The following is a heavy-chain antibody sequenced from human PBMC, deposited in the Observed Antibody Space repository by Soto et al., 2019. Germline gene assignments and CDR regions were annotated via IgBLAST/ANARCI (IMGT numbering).Heavy chain of an antibody. J-gene: IGHJ3*02. CDR2: IHHSGST. CDR1: GGSFSGYY. D-gene: IGHD2-15*01. V-gene: IGHV4-34*01. Sequence: ETLSLTCAVYGGSFSGYYWSWSRPPPGKGLEWVGEIHHSGSTNYNPSLKGRVTISVDTSKNPFSLKLSWLTAADTAVYYCATGLRVESIWGQGTMVTVS. CDR3: ATGLRVESI.